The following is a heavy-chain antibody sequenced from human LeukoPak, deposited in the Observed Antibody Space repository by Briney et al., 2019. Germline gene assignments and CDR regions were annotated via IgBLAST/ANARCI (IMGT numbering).Heavy chain of an antibody. CDR1: GFTFSSYS. D-gene: IGHD3-22*01. CDR3: ARDILDSSGYSGAFDI. Sequence: GGSLRLSCAASGFTFSSYSMNWVRQAPGKGLEWVSSISSSNSYIYYADSVKGRFTTSRDNAKNSLYLQMNSLRAEDTAVYYCARDILDSSGYSGAFDIWGQGTMVTVSS. CDR2: ISSSNSYI. J-gene: IGHJ3*02. V-gene: IGHV3-21*01.